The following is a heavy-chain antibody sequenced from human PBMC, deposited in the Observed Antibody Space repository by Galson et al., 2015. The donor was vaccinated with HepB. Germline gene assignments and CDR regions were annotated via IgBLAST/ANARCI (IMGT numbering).Heavy chain of an antibody. J-gene: IGHJ4*02. V-gene: IGHV3-33*01. Sequence: SLRLSCAGSGFIFRSYGIHWVRQAPGKGLEWLAVIYSDGSNKYYADSVKGHFTISRDNPKNTLYLQMTSLRAEDTAVYYCARDRSSGGDCLDHWGQGTLVTVSS. CDR2: IYSDGSNK. D-gene: IGHD2-21*02. CDR3: ARDRSSGGDCLDH. CDR1: GFIFRSYG.